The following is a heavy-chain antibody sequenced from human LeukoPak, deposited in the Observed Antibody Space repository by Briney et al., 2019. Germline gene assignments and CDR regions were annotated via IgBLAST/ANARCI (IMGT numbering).Heavy chain of an antibody. CDR2: INPNSGGT. CDR1: GYTFTGYY. J-gene: IGHJ3*02. CDR3: ARETKMTYYYDSSGPDAFDI. V-gene: IGHV1-2*02. D-gene: IGHD3-22*01. Sequence: ASVKVSCKASGYTFTGYYMHWVRQAPGQGLEWMGWINPNSGGTNYAQKFQGRVTMTRDTSISTAYMELSRLRSDDKAVYYCARETKMTYYYDSSGPDAFDIWGQGTMVTVSS.